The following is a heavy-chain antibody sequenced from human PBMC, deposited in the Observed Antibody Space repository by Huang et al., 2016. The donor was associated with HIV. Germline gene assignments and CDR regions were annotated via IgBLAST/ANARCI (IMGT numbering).Heavy chain of an antibody. J-gene: IGHJ6*03. CDR1: GPSISSAFYY. CDR3: ARHWKGGFYYYYYIDV. V-gene: IGHV4-39*01. D-gene: IGHD1-1*01. Sequence: QVKLQESGPGLAKSSETLSPTCTVSGPSISSAFYYWGWIRQPPGKGLGWIGTIYHTGTNFSRPALKRLLSMSVDTSENQVSLRLGSVTAADAAVYFCARHWKGGFYYYYYIDVWGPGTTVTVSS. CDR2: IYHTGTN.